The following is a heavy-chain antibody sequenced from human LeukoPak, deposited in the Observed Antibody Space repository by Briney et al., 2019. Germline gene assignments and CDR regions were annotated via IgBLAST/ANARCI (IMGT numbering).Heavy chain of an antibody. Sequence: SETLSLTCAVSGGSLSSGGYSWSWIRQPPGKGLEWIGHIYESGNTYYNLSLKSRLTLSVDRSKNQFSLRLSSVTAADTAVYYCARGGGWFDSWGQGTLVTVSS. D-gene: IGHD4-23*01. CDR2: IYESGNT. J-gene: IGHJ5*01. V-gene: IGHV4-30-2*01. CDR1: GGSLSSGGYS. CDR3: ARGGGWFDS.